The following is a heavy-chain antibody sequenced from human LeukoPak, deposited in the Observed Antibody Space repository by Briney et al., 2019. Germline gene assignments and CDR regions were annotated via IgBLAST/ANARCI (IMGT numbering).Heavy chain of an antibody. CDR1: GYTFTGYY. V-gene: IGHV1-2*02. CDR2: INPNSGGT. Sequence: ASVKVSCKASGYTFTGYYMHWVRQAPGQGLEWMGWINPNSGGTNYAQKFQGRVTMTRDTSISTAHMELSRLRSDDTAVYYCAREGSSGCKKSGMYYFDYGGQGTLVTVSS. J-gene: IGHJ4*02. CDR3: AREGSSGCKKSGMYYFDY. D-gene: IGHD6-19*01.